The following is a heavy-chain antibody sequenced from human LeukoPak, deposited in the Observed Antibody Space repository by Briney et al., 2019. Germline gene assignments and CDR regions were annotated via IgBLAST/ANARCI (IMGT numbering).Heavy chain of an antibody. D-gene: IGHD3-22*01. CDR2: INHSGST. CDR3: ARVRYDSSGYYSYYFDY. J-gene: IGHJ4*02. Sequence: SETLSLTCAVYGGSFSGYYWSWIRQPPGKGLEWIGEINHSGSTNYNPSLKSRVTISVDTSKNQFSLKLSSVTAADTAVYYCARVRYDSSGYYSYYFDYWGQGTLVTVSS. CDR1: GGSFSGYY. V-gene: IGHV4-34*01.